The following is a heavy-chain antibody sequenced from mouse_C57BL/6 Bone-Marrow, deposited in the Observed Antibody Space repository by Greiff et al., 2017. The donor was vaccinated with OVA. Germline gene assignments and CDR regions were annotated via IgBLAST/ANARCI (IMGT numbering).Heavy chain of an antibody. CDR1: GYTFTSYW. V-gene: IGHV1-64*01. CDR2: IHPNSGRP. CDR3: ARPAG. J-gene: IGHJ2*01. Sequence: VQLQQPGAELVKPGASVKLSCKASGYTFTSYWMHWVKQRPGQGLEWIGMIHPNSGRPTYNEKLKSKATLTVDKSSSTAYMQLSSLTAEDSAVYYWARPAGWGQGTTLTVSS.